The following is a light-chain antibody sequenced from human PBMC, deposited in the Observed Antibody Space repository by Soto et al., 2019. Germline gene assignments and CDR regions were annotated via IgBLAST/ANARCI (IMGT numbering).Light chain of an antibody. CDR3: LQYNNWPWT. CDR1: QSVSSN. CDR2: GAS. V-gene: IGKV3-15*01. Sequence: EIVMTQSPATLSVSPGERATRSCRASQSVSSNLAWYQQKPGQAPRLLIYGASTRASGIPARFSGSGSGTEFTLTISSLQSEDFAVYYCLQYNNWPWTFGQGTKVEIK. J-gene: IGKJ1*01.